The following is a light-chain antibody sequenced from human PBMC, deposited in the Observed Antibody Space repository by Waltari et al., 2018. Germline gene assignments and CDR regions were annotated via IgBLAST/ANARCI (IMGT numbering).Light chain of an antibody. CDR2: DDR. J-gene: IGLJ2*01. CDR3: QGWDSSTDHVV. Sequence: SYVLTQPPSVSVAPGQTARITCGGNNIGSKSVHWYQQKPGQAPVLVVYDDRDRPSGIPERFSGSNSGNTATLTISRVEAGDEADYYCQGWDSSTDHVVFGGGTKLTVL. CDR1: NIGSKS. V-gene: IGLV3-21*02.